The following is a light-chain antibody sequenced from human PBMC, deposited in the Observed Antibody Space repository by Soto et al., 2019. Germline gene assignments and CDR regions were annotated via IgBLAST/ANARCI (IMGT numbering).Light chain of an antibody. CDR1: QSVSSN. CDR3: QQYHNLWT. CDR2: RAS. J-gene: IGKJ1*01. Sequence: EIVMTQSPATLSVSPGERATLSCRASQSVSSNVAWFQQRPGQAPRLLIYRASTRATGTPARFSGSGSGTEFTLTITSLQSEDFALYYCQQYHNLWTFGQGTKVDIK. V-gene: IGKV3-15*01.